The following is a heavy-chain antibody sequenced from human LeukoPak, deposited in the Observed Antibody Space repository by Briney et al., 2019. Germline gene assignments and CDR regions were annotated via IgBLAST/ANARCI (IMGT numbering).Heavy chain of an antibody. J-gene: IGHJ4*02. CDR2: ISSSSSYI. Sequence: GGSLRLSCAASGLTFSSYSMNWVRQAPGKGLEWVSSISSSSSYIYYADSVKGRFTISRDNAKNSLYLRMNSLRAEDTAVYYCARDPGGRDDYFDYWGQGTLVTVSS. V-gene: IGHV3-21*01. CDR1: GLTFSSYS. CDR3: ARDPGGRDDYFDY. D-gene: IGHD2-15*01.